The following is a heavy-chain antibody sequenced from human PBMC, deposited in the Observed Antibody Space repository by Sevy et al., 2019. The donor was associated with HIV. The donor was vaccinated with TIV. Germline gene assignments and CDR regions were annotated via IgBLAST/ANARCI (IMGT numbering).Heavy chain of an antibody. Sequence: ASVKVSCKASGYTFTSYDINWVRQATGQGLEWMGWMNPNSGNTGYAQKFQGRVTMTRNTSISTAYMELSSLRSEETAVYFCARAGSGWYDHYFDPWGQGTLVTVSS. D-gene: IGHD6-19*01. CDR1: GYTFTSYD. V-gene: IGHV1-8*01. CDR3: ARAGSGWYDHYFDP. CDR2: MNPNSGNT. J-gene: IGHJ4*02.